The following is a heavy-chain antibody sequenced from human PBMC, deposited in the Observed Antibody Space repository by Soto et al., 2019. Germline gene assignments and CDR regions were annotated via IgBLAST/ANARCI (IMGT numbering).Heavy chain of an antibody. CDR3: GSLTWNYVDY. D-gene: IGHD3-16*01. CDR1: GFSFSSYW. V-gene: IGHV3-74*01. J-gene: IGHJ4*02. CDR2: IRGDGSGT. Sequence: VQLVESGGGLVQPGGSLTLSCAASGFSFSSYWMHWVRQPPGKGLVWVSGIRGDGSGTSYADSVKGRFTISRDNAKNTLYLQIDSLRPEDTAVYYCGSLTWNYVDYWGQGTLVIVSS.